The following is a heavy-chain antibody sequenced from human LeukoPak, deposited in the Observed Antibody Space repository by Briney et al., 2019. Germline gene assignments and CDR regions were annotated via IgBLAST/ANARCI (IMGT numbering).Heavy chain of an antibody. V-gene: IGHV4-59*01. J-gene: IGHJ3*02. CDR2: MYSGGTT. CDR1: DGSINGYY. CDR3: ARHSGHSSTNDAFDI. D-gene: IGHD6-13*01. Sequence: SETLSLTCTVSDGSINGYYWSWIRQPPGKGLDWIGYMYSGGTTNYSPSLKSRVSISEDMSKNQFSLKLTSVTAADTAVYYCARHSGHSSTNDAFDIWGQGTMVIVSS.